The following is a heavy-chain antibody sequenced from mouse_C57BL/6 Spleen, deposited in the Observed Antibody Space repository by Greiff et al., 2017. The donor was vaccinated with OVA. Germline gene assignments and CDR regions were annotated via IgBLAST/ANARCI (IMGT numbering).Heavy chain of an antibody. Sequence: VQLKESGGGLVKPGGSLKLSCAASGFTFSDYGMHWVRQAPEKGLEWVAYIRSGSSTIYYADTVKGRFTISRDTAKNTLFLQMTSLRSEDTAMYYCASGIYFDYWGQGTTLTVSS. J-gene: IGHJ2*01. V-gene: IGHV5-17*01. D-gene: IGHD4-1*01. CDR1: GFTFSDYG. CDR2: IRSGSSTI. CDR3: ASGIYFDY.